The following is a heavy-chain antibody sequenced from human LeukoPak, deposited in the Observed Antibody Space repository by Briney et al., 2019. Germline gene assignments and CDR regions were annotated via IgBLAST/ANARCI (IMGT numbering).Heavy chain of an antibody. CDR3: TTLGYHLDS. V-gene: IGHV3-48*04. J-gene: IGHJ4*02. D-gene: IGHD3-22*01. Sequence: GGSLRLSCAASGFDLRSYSMHWVRQAPGKGLEWVAYFAGSDTTTYYADSVKGRFTISRDNARNSLYLQMNSLRAEDTALYYCTTLGYHLDSWGQGTLVTVSS. CDR2: FAGSDTTT. CDR1: GFDLRSYS.